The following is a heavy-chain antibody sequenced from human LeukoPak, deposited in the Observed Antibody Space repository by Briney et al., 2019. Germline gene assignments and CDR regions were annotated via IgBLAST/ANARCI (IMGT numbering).Heavy chain of an antibody. CDR2: ISSSSNYI. J-gene: IGHJ4*02. V-gene: IGHV3-21*01. Sequence: GGSLRLSCAASGFIFSSYSMNWVRQAPGKGLEWVSSISSSSNYIYYADSVRGRFTISRDNAKNSLYLQMNSLRAEDTAVYYCARDSNHDSSGIDYWGQGTLVTVSS. CDR1: GFIFSSYS. D-gene: IGHD3-22*01. CDR3: ARDSNHDSSGIDY.